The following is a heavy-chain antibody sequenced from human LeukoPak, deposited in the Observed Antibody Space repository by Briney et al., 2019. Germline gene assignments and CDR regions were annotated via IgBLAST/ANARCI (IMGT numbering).Heavy chain of an antibody. D-gene: IGHD5-18*01. CDR3: ARGTEGYTYGEFDS. CDR1: GSTFSDYW. V-gene: IGHV3-74*01. J-gene: IGHJ5*01. CDR2: IYRDGSST. Sequence: GGSLRLSCAASGSTFSDYWMHWVRQAPGNGLVWVSRIYRDGSSTTYADSVKGRFTISRDNAKNTLYLQMNSPRAEDTAMYYCARGTEGYTYGEFDSWSQGTLVSVSS.